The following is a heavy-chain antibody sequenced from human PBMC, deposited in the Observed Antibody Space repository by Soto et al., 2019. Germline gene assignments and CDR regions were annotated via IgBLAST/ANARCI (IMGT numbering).Heavy chain of an antibody. CDR1: GFTFSSYS. Sequence: PGGSLRLSCAASGFTFSSYSMNWVRQAPGKGLDWGSSISSSSSYIYYADSVKGRSTISRDNAKNSVSLQMNTLRAEDTAVYYCAREDRIIIPAVSDFWGQGTLVTVSS. CDR3: AREDRIIIPAVSDF. V-gene: IGHV3-21*01. D-gene: IGHD2-2*01. J-gene: IGHJ4*02. CDR2: ISSSSSYI.